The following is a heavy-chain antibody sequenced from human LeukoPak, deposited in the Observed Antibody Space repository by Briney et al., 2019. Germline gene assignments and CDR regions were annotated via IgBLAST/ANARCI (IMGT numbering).Heavy chain of an antibody. D-gene: IGHD2-2*02. CDR2: INHSGST. CDR1: GGSFSGYY. J-gene: IGHJ6*03. Sequence: KPSETLPLTCSVYGGSFSGYYWSWIRQPPGKGLEWIGEINHSGSTNYNPSLKSRVTISVDTSKNQFSLRLTSVTAADTAVYYCARGRGCSSTSCYTDYYYYMDVWGKGTTVTVSS. V-gene: IGHV4-34*01. CDR3: ARGRGCSSTSCYTDYYYYMDV.